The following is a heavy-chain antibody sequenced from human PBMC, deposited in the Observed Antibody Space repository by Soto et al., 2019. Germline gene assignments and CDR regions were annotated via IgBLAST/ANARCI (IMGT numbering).Heavy chain of an antibody. CDR3: VKCDGSVSYCFYFGS. V-gene: IGHV1-3*01. J-gene: IGHJ4*02. D-gene: IGHD3-10*01. CDR2: INAGNGNT. CDR1: GYTFTTYA. Sequence: GASVKACCKASGYTFTTYAMHWVRQAPGQRLEWMGWINAGNGNTKYSQKFQGRVTITRDTSASIAYMELTRLRAEDTAVYYCVKCDGSVSYCFYFGSWGQRTPVTVSS.